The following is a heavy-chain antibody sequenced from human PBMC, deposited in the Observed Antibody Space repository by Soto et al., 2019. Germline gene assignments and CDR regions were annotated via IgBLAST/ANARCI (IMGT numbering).Heavy chain of an antibody. V-gene: IGHV4-30-2*01. CDR1: GGSISSGGYS. J-gene: IGHJ5*02. Sequence: SETLSLTCAVSGGSISSGGYSWSWIRQPPGKGLEWIGYIYHSGSTYYNPSIKSRVTISVDRTKNQFSLKLSSVTAADTAVYYCTRYIVVVPAAIPVGNWFDPWGQGTLVTVSS. CDR3: TRYIVVVPAAIPVGNWFDP. D-gene: IGHD2-2*02. CDR2: IYHSGST.